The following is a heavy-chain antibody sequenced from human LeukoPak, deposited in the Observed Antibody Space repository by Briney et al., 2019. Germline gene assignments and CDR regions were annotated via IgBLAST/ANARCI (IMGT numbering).Heavy chain of an antibody. CDR1: GGSFSGYY. V-gene: IGHV4-34*01. D-gene: IGHD2-15*01. Sequence: PSETLSLTCAVYGGSFSGYYWSWIRQPPGKGLEWIGEINHSGSTNYNPSLKSRVTISVDTSKNQFSLKLSSVTAADTAVYYCARGLECSGGSCYATRSNWFDPWGQGTLVTVSS. CDR2: INHSGST. CDR3: ARGLECSGGSCYATRSNWFDP. J-gene: IGHJ5*02.